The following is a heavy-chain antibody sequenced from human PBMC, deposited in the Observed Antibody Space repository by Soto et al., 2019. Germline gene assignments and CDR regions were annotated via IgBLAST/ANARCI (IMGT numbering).Heavy chain of an antibody. CDR2: ISYDGSNK. V-gene: IGHV3-30-3*01. CDR3: ARDPGGTDFAEWNYYFDY. Sequence: QVQLVESGGGVVQPGRSLRLSCAASGFTFSSYAMHWVRQAPGKGLEWVAVISYDGSNKYYADSVKGRFTISRDNSKNTLYLQMNSLRAEDTAVYYGARDPGGTDFAEWNYYFDYWGQGTLVTVSS. CDR1: GFTFSSYA. D-gene: IGHD1-7*01. J-gene: IGHJ4*02.